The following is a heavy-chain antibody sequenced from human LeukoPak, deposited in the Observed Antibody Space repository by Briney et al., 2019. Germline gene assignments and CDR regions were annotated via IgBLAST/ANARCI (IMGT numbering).Heavy chain of an antibody. J-gene: IGHJ4*02. CDR1: GFTFSSYE. Sequence: GGSLRLSCAASGFTFSSYEMNWVRQAPGKGLEWVSYISSSGSTIYYADSVKGRFTISRDNAKNSLYLQMNSLRAEDTAVYYCARDCSSTSCLKYWGQGTLVTVSS. CDR3: ARDCSSTSCLKY. V-gene: IGHV3-48*03. CDR2: ISSSGSTI. D-gene: IGHD2-2*01.